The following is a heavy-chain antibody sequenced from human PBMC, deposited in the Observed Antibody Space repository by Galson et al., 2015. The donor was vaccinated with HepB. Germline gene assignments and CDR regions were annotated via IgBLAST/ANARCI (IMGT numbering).Heavy chain of an antibody. Sequence: SLRLSCAASGFTFSDYYMSWIRQAPGKGLEWVSYISSSSSYTNYADSVKGRFTISRDNAKNSLYLQMNSLRAEDTAVYYCARDLGPYSSSWYPLDYYYGMDVWGQGTTVTVSS. D-gene: IGHD6-13*01. CDR2: ISSSSSYT. V-gene: IGHV3-11*06. CDR3: ARDLGPYSSSWYPLDYYYGMDV. CDR1: GFTFSDYY. J-gene: IGHJ6*02.